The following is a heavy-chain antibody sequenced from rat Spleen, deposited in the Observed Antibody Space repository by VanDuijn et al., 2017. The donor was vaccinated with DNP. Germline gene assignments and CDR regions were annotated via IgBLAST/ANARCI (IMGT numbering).Heavy chain of an antibody. Sequence: QVQLKESGPGLVQPSQTLSLTCTVSDFSLTSYHVSWVRQPPGKGLEWMGVIWTDENTAYNSLLKSRLSISRDTSKSQVFLKMNSLQTEGTATYDWARSSLNSDYGADYFDYWGQGVMVTVSS. J-gene: IGHJ2*01. CDR3: ARSSLNSDYGADYFDY. CDR1: DFSLTSYH. V-gene: IGHV2-43*01. D-gene: IGHD4-3*01. CDR2: IWTDENT.